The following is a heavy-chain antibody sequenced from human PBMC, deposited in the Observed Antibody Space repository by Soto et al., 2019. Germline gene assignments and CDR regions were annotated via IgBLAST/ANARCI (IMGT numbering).Heavy chain of an antibody. D-gene: IGHD6-19*01. CDR3: ATAVAGTGFDY. Sequence: GASVKVSCKASGYTFTSYGIRWVRQAPGQGLEWMGWISAYNGNTNYAQKLQGRVTMTTDTSTSTAYMELRSLRSDDTAGYYCATAVAGTGFDYWGQGTRVTVSS. V-gene: IGHV1-18*01. J-gene: IGHJ4*02. CDR1: GYTFTSYG. CDR2: ISAYNGNT.